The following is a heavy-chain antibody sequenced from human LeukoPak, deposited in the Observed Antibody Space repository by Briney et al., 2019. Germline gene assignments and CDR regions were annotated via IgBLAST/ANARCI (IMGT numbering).Heavy chain of an antibody. Sequence: GGSLRLSCAASGFTFTTYSMNWVRQAPGKGLEWVSFISSSSSPIYYADSVKGRFTISRDNAKNSLYLQMNSLRAEDTAVYYCATQGEHSYDSNRSGYFQHWGQGTLVTVSS. V-gene: IGHV3-48*01. CDR3: ATQGEHSYDSNRSGYFQH. CDR1: GFTFTTYS. D-gene: IGHD3-22*01. J-gene: IGHJ1*01. CDR2: ISSSSSPI.